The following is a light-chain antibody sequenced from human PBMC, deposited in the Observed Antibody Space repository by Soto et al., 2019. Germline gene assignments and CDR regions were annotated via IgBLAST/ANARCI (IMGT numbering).Light chain of an antibody. CDR2: DAS. V-gene: IGKV3-20*01. J-gene: IGKJ4*01. CDR1: QSVASC. CDR3: QQYVNSPPT. Sequence: EIVLMQSPATLSLSPGERGTLSCSSSQSVASCLAGYQQKPGQDPKLLIYDASTRATGIPDRFSGSGSGTDFTLTLSRLEPEDFAVYYCQQYVNSPPTFGGGTKVEI.